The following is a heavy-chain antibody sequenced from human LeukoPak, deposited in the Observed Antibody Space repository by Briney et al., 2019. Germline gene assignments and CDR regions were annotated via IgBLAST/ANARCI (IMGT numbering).Heavy chain of an antibody. CDR1: GFTFSSYS. D-gene: IGHD1-26*01. V-gene: IGHV3-21*01. Sequence: GGSLRLSCAASGFTFSSYSMNWVRQAPGKGLEWVSSISSSSSYIYYADSVKGRFTISRDNAENSVYLRMNNLRDEDTAVYYCTRGGRNTSYYWYYWGQGTLVTVSS. CDR2: ISSSSSYI. J-gene: IGHJ4*02. CDR3: TRGGRNTSYYWYY.